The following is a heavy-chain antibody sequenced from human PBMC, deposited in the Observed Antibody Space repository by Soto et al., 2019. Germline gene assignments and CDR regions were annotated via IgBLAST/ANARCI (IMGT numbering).Heavy chain of an antibody. V-gene: IGHV3-30-3*01. Sequence: QVQLVESGGGVVQPGRSLRLSCAASGFTFSNNAMDWVRQAPGKGLEWVAVISYDGSNKYIAESVKGRFTITRDKSKNTPFLQMNSLRAEDTAVYYCARGTTTSALSGMDVWGQGTTVTVSS. J-gene: IGHJ6*02. D-gene: IGHD1-1*01. CDR3: ARGTTTSALSGMDV. CDR1: GFTFSNNA. CDR2: ISYDGSNK.